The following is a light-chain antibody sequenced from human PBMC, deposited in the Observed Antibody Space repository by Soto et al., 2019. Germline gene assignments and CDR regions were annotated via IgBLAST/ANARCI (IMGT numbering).Light chain of an antibody. CDR1: SSNIGSNY. Sequence: QSVLTQPPSASGTPGQRGTISCSGSSSNIGSNYVYWYQQLPGTAPKLLIYRNNQRPSGVPDRFSGSKSGTSASLAISGLRSEDEADYYCAAWDDSLSGHYVFGTGTKLTVL. V-gene: IGLV1-47*01. CDR3: AAWDDSLSGHYV. J-gene: IGLJ1*01. CDR2: RNN.